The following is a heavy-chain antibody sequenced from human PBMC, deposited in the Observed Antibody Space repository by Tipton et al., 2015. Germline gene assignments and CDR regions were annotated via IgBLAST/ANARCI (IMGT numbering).Heavy chain of an antibody. V-gene: IGHV3-7*03. D-gene: IGHD6-19*01. CDR2: IKTDGSDE. CDR1: GFTFTNYW. Sequence: SLRLSCVASGFTFTNYWMSWVSQAPGKGPEWVANIKTDGSDEYYVDSVKGRFTISRDNAKNSLYLQMNSLRAEDTALYYCAKDVYASSGWDYYYHYYGMDVWGQGTTVTVSS. J-gene: IGHJ6*02. CDR3: AKDVYASSGWDYYYHYYGMDV.